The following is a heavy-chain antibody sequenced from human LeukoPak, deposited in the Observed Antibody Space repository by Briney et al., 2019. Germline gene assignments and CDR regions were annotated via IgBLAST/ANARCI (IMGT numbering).Heavy chain of an antibody. V-gene: IGHV3-23*01. CDR3: ARVGSGDIYGYGDY. D-gene: IGHD5-18*01. CDR1: GFTFSSYA. J-gene: IGHJ4*02. Sequence: GGSLRLSCAASGFTFSSYAMSWVRQAPGKGLEWVSAISGSGGSTYYADSVKGRFTISRDDSKNTLYLQMSSLRVEDTAVYYCARVGSGDIYGYGDYWGQGTLVSVSS. CDR2: ISGSGGST.